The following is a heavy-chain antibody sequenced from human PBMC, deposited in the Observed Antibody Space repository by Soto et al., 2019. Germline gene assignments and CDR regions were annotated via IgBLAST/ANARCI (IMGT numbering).Heavy chain of an antibody. CDR2: ISAYNGNT. CDR1: GYTFTSYG. D-gene: IGHD2-2*02. Sequence: QVQLVQSGAEVKKPGTSVKVSCKASGYTFTSYGISWVRQAPGQGLEWMGWISAYNGNTNYAQKLQGRVTMTTDTSTSTAYMELRSLRSDDTAVYYCARYCSSTSCYSYYYGMDVWGQGNTVTVSS. J-gene: IGHJ6*02. V-gene: IGHV1-18*04. CDR3: ARYCSSTSCYSYYYGMDV.